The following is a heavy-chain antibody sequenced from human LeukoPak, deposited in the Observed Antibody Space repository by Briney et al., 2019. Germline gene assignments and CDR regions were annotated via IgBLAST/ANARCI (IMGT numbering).Heavy chain of an antibody. CDR3: ARVASDSRGWYHFDL. V-gene: IGHV3-53*01. CDR1: GFSVSGNY. CDR2: INTGATT. J-gene: IGHJ4*02. Sequence: PGGSLRLSCAASGFSVSGNYMSWVRQAPGKGLEFDSLINTGATTYYADSVKGRFTISRDNAKNTFYLQMNRLRAEDTAVYYCARVASDSRGWYHFDLWGPRTLVTVPS. D-gene: IGHD6-19*01.